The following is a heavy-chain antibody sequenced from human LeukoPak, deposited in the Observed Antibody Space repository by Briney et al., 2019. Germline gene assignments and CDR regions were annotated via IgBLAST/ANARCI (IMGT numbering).Heavy chain of an antibody. J-gene: IGHJ5*02. Sequence: GGSLRLSCAAYGFTFNTYGMNWVRQAPGKGLEWVAVIWYDGSIKYYADSVKGRFTASRDNAKNSLYLQMNSLRAEDTAVYYCARDRHGYDPTSWRWFDPWGQGTLVTVSS. CDR3: ARDRHGYDPTSWRWFDP. CDR2: IWYDGSIK. V-gene: IGHV3-33*01. CDR1: GFTFNTYG. D-gene: IGHD5-12*01.